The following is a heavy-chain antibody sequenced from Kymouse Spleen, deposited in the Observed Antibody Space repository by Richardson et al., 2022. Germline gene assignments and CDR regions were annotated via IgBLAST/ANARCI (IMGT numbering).Heavy chain of an antibody. Sequence: QVQLQQWGAGLLKPSETLSLTCAVYGGSFSGYYWSWIRQPPGKGLEWIGEINHSGSTNYNPSLKSRVTISVDTSKNQFSLKLSSVTAADTAVYYCARGRGVPYGGMDVWGQGTTVTVSS. CDR3: ARGRGVPYGGMDV. CDR1: GGSFSGYY. D-gene: IGHD4-17*01,IGHD4-23*01. V-gene: IGHV4-34*01. CDR2: INHSGST. J-gene: IGHJ6*02.